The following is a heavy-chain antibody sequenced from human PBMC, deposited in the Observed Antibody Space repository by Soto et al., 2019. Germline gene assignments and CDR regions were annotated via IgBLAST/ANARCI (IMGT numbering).Heavy chain of an antibody. V-gene: IGHV1-58*01. CDR2: ILVASGGT. Sequence: QMQLVQSGPEVKKPGTSARVSCKASGFTFGNSAVHWVRQARGQRLEWMGWILVASGGTNYAENFEERVTIARDMATSTAYMELSSLRSEETAVYFFAAAVTIIASKAPYAFDMWGQGTLVTVSS. J-gene: IGHJ3*02. CDR3: AAAVTIIASKAPYAFDM. CDR1: GFTFGNSA. D-gene: IGHD6-19*01.